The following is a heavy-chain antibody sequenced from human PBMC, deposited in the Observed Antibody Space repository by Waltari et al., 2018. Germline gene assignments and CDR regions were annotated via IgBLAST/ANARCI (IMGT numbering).Heavy chain of an antibody. D-gene: IGHD3-16*01. Sequence: QVQLVQSGAEVTKPGASVKVSCTVSGYTLTALSMHWVRQAPGKGLEWMGGFDPEDGETSYAQKFQGRVTMTEDTSTDTAYRELSSLRSEDTAVYYCAVGVEMGADYWGQGTLVTVSS. CDR3: AVGVEMGADY. J-gene: IGHJ4*02. CDR2: FDPEDGET. CDR1: GYTLTALS. V-gene: IGHV1-24*01.